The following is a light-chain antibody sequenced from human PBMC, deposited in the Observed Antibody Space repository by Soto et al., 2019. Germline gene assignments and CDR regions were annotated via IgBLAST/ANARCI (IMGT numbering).Light chain of an antibody. J-gene: IGLJ1*01. Sequence: QSALTQPRSVSGSPGQSVTISCTGTSSDVGGYNYVSWYQHHPGRAPKLMIYDVSKRPSGVPDRFSGSKSGNTASLTISGLQAEDEADYYCCSYAGSYLPDDFGTGTKLTVL. CDR3: CSYAGSYLPDD. CDR1: SSDVGGYNY. V-gene: IGLV2-11*01. CDR2: DVS.